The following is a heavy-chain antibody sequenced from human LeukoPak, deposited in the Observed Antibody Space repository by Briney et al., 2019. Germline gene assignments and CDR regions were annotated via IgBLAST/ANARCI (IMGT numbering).Heavy chain of an antibody. CDR2: IYYSGST. J-gene: IGHJ5*02. CDR3: ARVLYCSSTSCYSSWFDP. V-gene: IGHV4-39*07. CDR1: GGSISSSSYY. Sequence: PSETLSLTCTVSGGSISSSSYYWGWIRQPPGKGLEWIGSIYYSGSTYYNPSLKSRVTISVDTSKSQFSLKLSSVTAADTAVYYCARVLYCSSTSCYSSWFDPWGQGTLVTVSS. D-gene: IGHD2-2*01.